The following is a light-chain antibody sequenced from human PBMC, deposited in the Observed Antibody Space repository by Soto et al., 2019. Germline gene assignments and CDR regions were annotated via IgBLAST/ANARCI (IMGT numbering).Light chain of an antibody. Sequence: QSVLTQPPSASGSPGQSVTISCTGTSSDVGGYNYVSWYQQHPGKAHKLMIYEVSKRPSGVPDRFSSSKSGNTASLTVSWLQAEDEADYYCSSYAGSNNVVFGGGTKVTVL. CDR3: SSYAGSNNVV. CDR1: SSDVGGYNY. J-gene: IGLJ2*01. V-gene: IGLV2-8*01. CDR2: EVS.